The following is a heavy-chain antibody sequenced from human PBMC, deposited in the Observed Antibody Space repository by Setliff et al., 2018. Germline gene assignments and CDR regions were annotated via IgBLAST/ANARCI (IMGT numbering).Heavy chain of an antibody. CDR2: IYPRDSDT. Sequence: PGASLKISCKGSGYSFTNYWIGWVRQMPGKGLEWMGIIYPRDSDTRYSPSFQGQVTISADKSISTVYLHWSSLKASDTAMYYCARSPLSGGADYWGQGTRVTVS. J-gene: IGHJ4*02. CDR1: GYSFTNYW. V-gene: IGHV5-51*01. CDR3: ARSPLSGGADY. D-gene: IGHD1-26*01.